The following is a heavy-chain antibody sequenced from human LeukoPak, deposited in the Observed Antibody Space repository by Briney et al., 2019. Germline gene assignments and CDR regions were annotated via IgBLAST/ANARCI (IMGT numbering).Heavy chain of an antibody. V-gene: IGHV4-39*07. Sequence: SETLSLTCTVSGGSISSSSYYWGWIRQPPGKGLEWIGSIYYSGSTYYNPSLKSRVTISVDTSKNQFSLKLSSVTAADTAVYYCARVGYSYGFYWYFDLWGRGTLVTVSS. CDR2: IYYSGST. D-gene: IGHD5-18*01. CDR3: ARVGYSYGFYWYFDL. J-gene: IGHJ2*01. CDR1: GGSISSSSYY.